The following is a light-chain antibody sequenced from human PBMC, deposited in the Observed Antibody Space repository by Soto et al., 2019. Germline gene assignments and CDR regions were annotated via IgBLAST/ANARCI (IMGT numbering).Light chain of an antibody. Sequence: QLTQSPSSLSASLGDRVTITCRASQGISRYLAWYQQKPGKVPKLLISEASTLESGVPSRISGGGFETDFTLTISSLQPEDFAIYYCQQIYRYPPTFGGGTKVDIK. CDR2: EAS. V-gene: IGKV1-9*01. CDR1: QGISRY. CDR3: QQIYRYPPT. J-gene: IGKJ4*01.